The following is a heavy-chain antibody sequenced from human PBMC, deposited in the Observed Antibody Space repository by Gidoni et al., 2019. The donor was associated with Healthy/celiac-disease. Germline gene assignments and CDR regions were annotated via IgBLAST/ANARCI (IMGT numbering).Heavy chain of an antibody. CDR3: ARDRGDYVWGSYRGRNAHFDY. CDR2: INPIFGTA. D-gene: IGHD3-16*02. Sequence: QVQLVQSGAEVKKPGSSVTVSCTASGGTFSSYAISGVRQAPGQGLEWMGGINPIFGTANYAQKFQGRVTITADESTSTAYMELSSLRSEYTAVYYCARDRGDYVWGSYRGRNAHFDYWGQGTLVTVSS. V-gene: IGHV1-69*01. J-gene: IGHJ4*02. CDR1: GGTFSSYA.